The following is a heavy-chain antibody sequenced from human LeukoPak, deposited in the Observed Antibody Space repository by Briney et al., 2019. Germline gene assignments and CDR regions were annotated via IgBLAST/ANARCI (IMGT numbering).Heavy chain of an antibody. CDR3: ARGLRMEWLPPFDY. CDR2: INPNSGGT. V-gene: IGHV1-2*02. J-gene: IGHJ4*02. Sequence: ASVKVSCKASGYTFSDYYMHWVRQAPGQGLEWMGWINPNSGGTNYAQKFQGRVTMTRDTSISTAYMELSRLRSDDTAVYYCARGLRMEWLPPFDYWGQGTLVTVSS. CDR1: GYTFSDYY. D-gene: IGHD3-3*01.